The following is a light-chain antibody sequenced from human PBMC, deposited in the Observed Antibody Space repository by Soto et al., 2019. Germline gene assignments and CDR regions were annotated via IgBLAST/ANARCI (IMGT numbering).Light chain of an antibody. V-gene: IGLV2-8*01. Sequence: QSALTQPPSASGSPGQSVTISCAGTSSDIGTYNYVSWYQHHPGKSPKLIIYEVTKRPSGVPDRFSGSKSGNTASLTVSVLQAEHEADYYFSSYAGNINFDVFGGGTKLTVL. CDR3: SSYAGNINFDV. J-gene: IGLJ2*01. CDR1: SSDIGTYNY. CDR2: EVT.